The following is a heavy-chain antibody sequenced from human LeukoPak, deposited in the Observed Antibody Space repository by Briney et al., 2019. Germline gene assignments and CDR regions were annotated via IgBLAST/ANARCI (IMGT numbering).Heavy chain of an antibody. CDR1: GFTFSSYW. D-gene: IGHD4-11*01. V-gene: IGHV3-74*01. Sequence: GGSLRLSCAASGFTFSSYWMHWVRQAPGKGLVWVSRINNDGSSTNYADSVKGRFTISRDNAKNTLYLEMNSLRAEDTAVYYCTKGGLNDYSNYWGQGTLVTVS. CDR2: INNDGSST. J-gene: IGHJ4*02. CDR3: TKGGLNDYSNY.